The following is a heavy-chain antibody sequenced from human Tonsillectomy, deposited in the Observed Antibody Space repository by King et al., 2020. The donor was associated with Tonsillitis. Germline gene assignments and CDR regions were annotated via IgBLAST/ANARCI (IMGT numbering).Heavy chain of an antibody. CDR2: ICPGDSDT. CDR3: ARRHQPYDAFDI. V-gene: IGHV5-51*01. Sequence: QLVQSGAEVKKPGGSLKLSCKGSGYYFTTYWIGGVRQVPGKGLEWVGIICPGDSDTSYNPSFQGQVTISAVQSNSTAYLQWSSLKASDTAMYYCARRHQPYDAFDIWGQGTMVTVSS. D-gene: IGHD2-2*01. CDR1: GYYFTTYW. J-gene: IGHJ3*02.